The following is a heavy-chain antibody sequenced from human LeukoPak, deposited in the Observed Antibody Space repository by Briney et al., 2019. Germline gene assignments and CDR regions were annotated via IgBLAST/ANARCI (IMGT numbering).Heavy chain of an antibody. CDR2: INNDGTNT. CDR3: ARSPMARGGIDY. D-gene: IGHD3-10*01. CDR1: GFTLNLYW. V-gene: IGHV3-74*01. Sequence: PGGSLRLSCAAPGFTLNLYWMHWVRQVPGKGLVWVSRINNDGTNTSYADSVRGRFSISRDNAKNTVYLQMNSLRGDDTAVYYCARSPMARGGIDYWGQGILVTVSS. J-gene: IGHJ4*02.